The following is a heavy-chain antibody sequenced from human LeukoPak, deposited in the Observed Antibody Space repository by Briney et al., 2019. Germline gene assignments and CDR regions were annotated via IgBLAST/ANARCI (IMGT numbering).Heavy chain of an antibody. CDR2: IYYSGST. CDR3: ARVHDSSGYADY. CDR1: GGSISSGDYY. Sequence: SETLSLTCTVSGGSISSGDYYWSWIRQPPGKGLEWIGYIYYSGSTYYNPSLKSRVTIPVDTSKNQFSLKLSSVTAADTAVYYCARVHDSSGYADYWGQGTLVTVSS. D-gene: IGHD3-22*01. J-gene: IGHJ4*02. V-gene: IGHV4-30-4*01.